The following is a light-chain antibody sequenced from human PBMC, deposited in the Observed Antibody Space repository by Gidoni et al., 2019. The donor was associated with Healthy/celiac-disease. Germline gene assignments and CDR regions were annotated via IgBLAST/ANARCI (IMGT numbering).Light chain of an antibody. CDR2: GAS. V-gene: IGKV3-20*01. J-gene: IGKJ3*01. CDR3: QQYGSSRFT. Sequence: EIVLTQSPGTLSLSPGARATISCRASKSVSSSYLDWYQQKPGQAPRLLIYGASSRATGIPDRFSGSGSGTDFTLTISRLEPEDFAVYYCQQYGSSRFTFGPGTKVDIK. CDR1: KSVSSSY.